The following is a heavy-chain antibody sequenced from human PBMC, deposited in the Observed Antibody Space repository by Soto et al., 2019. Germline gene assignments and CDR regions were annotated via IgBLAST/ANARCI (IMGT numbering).Heavy chain of an antibody. CDR2: ISSSSSYI. V-gene: IGHV3-21*01. J-gene: IGHJ4*02. Sequence: GGSLRLSCAAPGFTFSSYSMNWVRQAPGKGLEWVSSISSSSSYIYYADSVKGRFTISRDNAKNSLYLQMNSLRAEDTAVYYCARDFGYCSGGSCYPSGSLFDYWGQGTLVTVSS. CDR3: ARDFGYCSGGSCYPSGSLFDY. D-gene: IGHD2-15*01. CDR1: GFTFSSYS.